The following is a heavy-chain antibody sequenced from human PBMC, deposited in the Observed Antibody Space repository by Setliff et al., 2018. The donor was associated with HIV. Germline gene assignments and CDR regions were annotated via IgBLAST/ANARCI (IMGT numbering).Heavy chain of an antibody. Sequence: ASVKVSCKASGYSFPSYDIHWVRQATGQGLEWMGWMNPDSGNTGYAQKFQGRVTMTRSTSISTAYMVLSNLKSEDTAVYYCARARRDSYDRGRRNHYYIDVWGKGTTVTVSS. J-gene: IGHJ6*03. CDR1: GYSFPSYD. V-gene: IGHV1-8*01. CDR3: ARARRDSYDRGRRNHYYIDV. D-gene: IGHD3-22*01. CDR2: MNPDSGNT.